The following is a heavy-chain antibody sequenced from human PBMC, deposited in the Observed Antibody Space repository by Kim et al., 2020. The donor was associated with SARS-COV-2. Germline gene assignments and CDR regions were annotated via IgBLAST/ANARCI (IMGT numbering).Heavy chain of an antibody. CDR2: ISGSGGST. CDR1: GFTVSSNY. J-gene: IGHJ4*02. D-gene: IGHD4-4*01. V-gene: IGHV3-23*01. Sequence: GGSLRLSCAASGFTVSSNYMSWVRQAPGKGLEWVSAISGSGGSTYYADSVKGRFTISRDNSKNTLYLQMNSLRAEDTAVYYCVNNRDYSPFHRYWGQGTLVTVSS. CDR3: VNNRDYSPFHRY.